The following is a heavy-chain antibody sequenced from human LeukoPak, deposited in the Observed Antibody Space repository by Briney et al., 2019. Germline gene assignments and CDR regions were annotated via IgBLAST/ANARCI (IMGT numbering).Heavy chain of an antibody. CDR2: IYYSGST. V-gene: IGHV4-30-4*08. CDR3: ASTNCSRSSCFGANWFDP. J-gene: IGHJ5*02. CDR1: GASISSGDYY. D-gene: IGHD2-2*01. Sequence: SQTLSLTCTVSGASISSGDYYWSWIRQPPGKGLEWIGSIYYSGSTFHYNPSLKSRVAISIDTSKNQFPLSLSSVTAAGTAVYYCASTNCSRSSCFGANWFDPWGQGTLVTVSS.